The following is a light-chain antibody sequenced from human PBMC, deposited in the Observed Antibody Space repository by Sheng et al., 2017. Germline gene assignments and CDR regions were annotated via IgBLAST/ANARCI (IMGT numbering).Light chain of an antibody. Sequence: DIQMTQSPSTLSASVGDRVTITCRASQSISNWLAWYQQKPGKAPKLLIYKASNLESGVPLRFSGSGSGTEFTLTISSLQPDDFATYYCQQYNTYPWTFGQGTKVEIK. CDR1: QSISNW. J-gene: IGKJ1*01. V-gene: IGKV1-5*03. CDR3: QQYNTYPWT. CDR2: KAS.